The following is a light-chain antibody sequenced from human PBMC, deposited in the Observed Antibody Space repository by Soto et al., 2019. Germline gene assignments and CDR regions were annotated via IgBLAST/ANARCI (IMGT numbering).Light chain of an antibody. J-gene: IGLJ2*01. CDR3: AVWDYSLRGVV. CDR2: RDS. Sequence: QSVLTQPPSASGTPGQRVTISCSGSSSNIGNNFLSWYQHLPGTAPKLLIYRDSQWPSGVPDRFSGSKSGTSASLAISGLRSEDEGGYYCAVWDYSLRGVVFGGGTKLTVL. CDR1: SSNIGNNF. V-gene: IGLV1-47*01.